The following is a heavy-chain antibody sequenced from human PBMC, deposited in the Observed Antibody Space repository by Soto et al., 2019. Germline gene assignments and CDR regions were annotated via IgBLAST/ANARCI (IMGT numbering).Heavy chain of an antibody. CDR3: ARGGSITMVRGVATPYNWFDP. CDR1: GGSISSYY. CDR2: TYYSGST. Sequence: SETLSLTCTVSGGSISSYYWSWIRQPPGKGLEWIGYTYYSGSTNYNPSLKSRVTISVDTSKNQFSLKLSSVTAADTAVYYCARGGSITMVRGVATPYNWFDPWGPATLVTVSS. V-gene: IGHV4-59*01. J-gene: IGHJ5*02. D-gene: IGHD3-10*01.